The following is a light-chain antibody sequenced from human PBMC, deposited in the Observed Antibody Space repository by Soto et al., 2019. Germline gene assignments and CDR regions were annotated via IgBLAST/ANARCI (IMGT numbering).Light chain of an antibody. V-gene: IGKV1-5*03. J-gene: IGKJ1*01. Sequence: GDRVTITCRASQNIGDWLAWYQQKPGKAPNLLIYKASSLESGVPSRFSGSGSGTEFTLTTSSLQPDDFATYYCQQYNGYSRTFGQGTKVEIK. CDR1: QNIGDW. CDR2: KAS. CDR3: QQYNGYSRT.